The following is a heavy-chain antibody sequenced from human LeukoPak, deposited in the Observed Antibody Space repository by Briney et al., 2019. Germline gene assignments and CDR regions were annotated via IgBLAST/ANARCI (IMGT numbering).Heavy chain of an antibody. J-gene: IGHJ4*02. CDR2: IYYSGSS. Sequence: SETLSLTCTVSGGSLSSSTYYWGWLRQPPGKGLEWIGSIYYSGSSYYNPSLKSRVTISVDTSKNQFSLELSSVTAADTAVYYCARHSRRGQWLVYNFDYWGQGTLVTVSS. V-gene: IGHV4-39*01. CDR3: ARHSRRGQWLVYNFDY. CDR1: GGSLSSSTYY. D-gene: IGHD6-19*01.